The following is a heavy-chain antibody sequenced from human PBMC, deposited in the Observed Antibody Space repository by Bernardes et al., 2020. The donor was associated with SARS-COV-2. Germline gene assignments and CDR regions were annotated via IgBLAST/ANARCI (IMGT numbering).Heavy chain of an antibody. D-gene: IGHD3-22*01. CDR1: GGSISSYY. CDR3: ARHPYYYDSSGYYYDY. Sequence: SEPLSLTCTVSGGSISSYYWSWIRQPPGKGLEWIGYIYYSGSTNYNPSLKSRVTISVDTSKNQFSLKLSSLTAADTAVYYCARHPYYYDSSGYYYDYWGQRTLVTVSS. CDR2: IYYSGST. J-gene: IGHJ4*02. V-gene: IGHV4-59*01.